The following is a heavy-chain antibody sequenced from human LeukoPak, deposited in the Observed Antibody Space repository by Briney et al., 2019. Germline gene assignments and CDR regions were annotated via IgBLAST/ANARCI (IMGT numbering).Heavy chain of an antibody. D-gene: IGHD5-12*01. V-gene: IGHV1-69*05. Sequence: LVKVSCKASGGTLSSYAISWVRQAPGQGLELMGGIIPIFGTANYAQKFQGRVTITTDESTSTAYMELSSLRSEDTAVYYCARSDIVATITDYWGQGTLVTVSS. J-gene: IGHJ4*02. CDR1: GGTLSSYA. CDR2: IIPIFGTA. CDR3: ARSDIVATITDY.